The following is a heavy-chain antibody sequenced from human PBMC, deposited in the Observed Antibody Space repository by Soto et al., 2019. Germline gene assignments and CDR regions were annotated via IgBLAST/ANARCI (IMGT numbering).Heavy chain of an antibody. CDR1: GGSISSYY. CDR3: ARGYCSGGSCYSHYDWFDP. CDR2: IYYSGST. Sequence: PSETLSLTCTVSGGSISSYYWSWIRQPPGKGLEWIGYIYYSGSTNYNPSLKSRVTISVDTSKNQFSLKLSSVTAADTAVYYCARGYCSGGSCYSHYDWFDPWGQGTLVTVSS. V-gene: IGHV4-59*01. J-gene: IGHJ5*02. D-gene: IGHD2-15*01.